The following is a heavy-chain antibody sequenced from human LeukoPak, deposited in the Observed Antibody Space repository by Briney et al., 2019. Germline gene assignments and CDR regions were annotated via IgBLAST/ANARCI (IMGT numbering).Heavy chain of an antibody. CDR2: ISSNGGST. CDR3: VKVKTIAVAGNWFDP. J-gene: IGHJ5*02. Sequence: GGSLRLSCSASGFTFSSYAMNWVSQAPGKGLEYVSAISSNGGSTYYADSVKGRFTISRDNSKNTLYLQMSSLRPEDTAVYYCVKVKTIAVAGNWFDPWGQGTLVTVSS. V-gene: IGHV3-64D*09. CDR1: GFTFSSYA. D-gene: IGHD6-19*01.